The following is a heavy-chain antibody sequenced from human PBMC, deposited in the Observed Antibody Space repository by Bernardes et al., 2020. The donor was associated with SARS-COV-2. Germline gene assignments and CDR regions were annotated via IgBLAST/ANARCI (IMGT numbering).Heavy chain of an antibody. V-gene: IGHV3-48*01. CDR3: ARLWGMWLDY. CDR1: GFTFSTYS. J-gene: IGHJ4*02. CDR2: ISNSGSTI. D-gene: IGHD3-16*01. Sequence: GGSLRLSCAASGFTFSTYSVNWVRQAPGKGLEWVSYISNSGSTIYYADSVKGRFTISRDSAKNSLYLQMNSLRAEDTAVYFCARLWGMWLDYWGQGALVTVSS.